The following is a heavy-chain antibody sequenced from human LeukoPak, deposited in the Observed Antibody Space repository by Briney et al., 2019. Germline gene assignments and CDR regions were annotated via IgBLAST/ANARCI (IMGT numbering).Heavy chain of an antibody. CDR2: ITPGGSNM. D-gene: IGHD3-3*01. CDR1: GFTFSTSN. V-gene: IGHV3-21*01. J-gene: IGHJ4*02. Sequence: GGSLRLSCAASGFTFSTSNMNWVRQTPEKGLEWVSTITPGGSNMYYHDSVKGRFTISRDNAKNLLFLQMNSLRAEDTAVYYCASWSGSSVLDYWGQGTLVTVSS. CDR3: ASWSGSSVLDY.